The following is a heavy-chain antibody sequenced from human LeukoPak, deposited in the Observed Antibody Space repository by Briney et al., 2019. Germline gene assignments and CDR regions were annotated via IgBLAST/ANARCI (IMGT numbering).Heavy chain of an antibody. D-gene: IGHD6-13*01. V-gene: IGHV3-20*04. CDR1: GFTFDDYG. J-gene: IGHJ4*02. Sequence: PGGSLRLSCAASGFTFDDYGMSWVRQAPGKGLEWVSGINWNGGSTGYADSVKGRFTISRDNAKNSLYLQMNSLRAEDTAVYYCARDGYSSSWSRPFDYWGQGTLVTVSS. CDR2: INWNGGST. CDR3: ARDGYSSSWSRPFDY.